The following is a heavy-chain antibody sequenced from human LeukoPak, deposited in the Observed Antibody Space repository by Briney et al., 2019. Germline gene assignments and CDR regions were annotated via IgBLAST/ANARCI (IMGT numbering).Heavy chain of an antibody. CDR1: GFTFSSFG. V-gene: IGHV3-30*18. J-gene: IGHJ4*02. CDR2: ISYDGSNK. CDR3: AKDLFYYDKGGFDY. D-gene: IGHD3-22*01. Sequence: GGSLRLSCAASGFTFSSFGLHWVRQAPDKGMEWVAFISYDGSNKFYGDSVKGRFTISRDNSKNTLYLQMNSLRTEDTAVYYCAKDLFYYDKGGFDYWGQGTLVTVSS.